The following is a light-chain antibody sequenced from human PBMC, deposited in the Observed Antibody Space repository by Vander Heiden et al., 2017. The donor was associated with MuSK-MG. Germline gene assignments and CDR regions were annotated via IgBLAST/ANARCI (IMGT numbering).Light chain of an antibody. CDR1: QSVSTY. J-gene: IGKJ1*01. CDR3: QQSYRTPNT. V-gene: IGKV1-39*01. CDR2: AAS. Sequence: IQLTPSPSSLSASVGDRVTITCRARQSVSTYLNWYQLKPGKAPKLLIYAASSLQSGVPSRFSGSGSGTDFTLTISSLQPEDFATYYCQQSYRTPNTFGRGTKVEIK.